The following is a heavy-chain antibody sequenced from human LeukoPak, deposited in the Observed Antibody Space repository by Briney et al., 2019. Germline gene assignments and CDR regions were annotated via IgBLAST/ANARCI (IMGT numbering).Heavy chain of an antibody. V-gene: IGHV3-7*01. D-gene: IGHD4/OR15-4a*01. J-gene: IGHJ4*02. CDR2: IKQDGNEK. CDR1: GFRYNTYW. CDR3: ARDTLGEGEDANYAVYYFDY. Sequence: GGSLRLSCAASGFRYNTYWMSWVRQAPGKGLEWVANIKQDGNEKYYADSVKGRFTISRDNGKYSLDLQMNSLRADDTAVYYCARDTLGEGEDANYAVYYFDYWGQGTVVTVSS.